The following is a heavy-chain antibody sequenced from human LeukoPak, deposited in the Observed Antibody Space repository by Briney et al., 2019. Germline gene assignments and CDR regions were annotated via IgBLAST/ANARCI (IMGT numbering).Heavy chain of an antibody. J-gene: IGHJ5*02. Sequence: PSETLSLTCIVTGGSISSYYWSWIRQPPGKGLEWIGYIYYNGNTNYNPSLKSRVTISVDTSKNQFSLMLSSVTAADTAVYYCASQYFGWFDPWGQGALVTVST. CDR3: ASQYFGWFDP. CDR1: GGSISSYY. D-gene: IGHD3-10*01. CDR2: IYYNGNT. V-gene: IGHV4-59*01.